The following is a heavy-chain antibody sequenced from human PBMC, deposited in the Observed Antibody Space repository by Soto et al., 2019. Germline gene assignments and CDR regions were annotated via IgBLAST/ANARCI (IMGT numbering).Heavy chain of an antibody. Sequence: SVKVSWKASGGTFSSYAISWVRQAPGQGLEWMGGIIPIFGTANYAQKFQGRVTITADESTSTAYMELSSLRSEDTAVYYCARALAAYGDYEPNWFDPWGQGTLVTVSS. D-gene: IGHD4-17*01. J-gene: IGHJ5*02. CDR1: GGTFSSYA. CDR2: IIPIFGTA. V-gene: IGHV1-69*13. CDR3: ARALAAYGDYEPNWFDP.